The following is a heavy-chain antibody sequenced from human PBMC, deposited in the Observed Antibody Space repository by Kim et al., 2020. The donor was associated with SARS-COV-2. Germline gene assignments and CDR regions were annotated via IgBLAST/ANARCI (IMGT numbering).Heavy chain of an antibody. Sequence: ASVKVSCKVSGYTLTELSMHWVRQAPGKGLEWMGGFDPEDGETIYAQKFQGRVTMTEDTSTDTAYMELSSLRSEDTAVYYCATAIGCDQLNCRLNWFDPWGQGTLVTVSS. V-gene: IGHV1-24*01. CDR2: FDPEDGET. D-gene: IGHD2-2*01. J-gene: IGHJ5*02. CDR1: GYTLTELS. CDR3: ATAIGCDQLNCRLNWFDP.